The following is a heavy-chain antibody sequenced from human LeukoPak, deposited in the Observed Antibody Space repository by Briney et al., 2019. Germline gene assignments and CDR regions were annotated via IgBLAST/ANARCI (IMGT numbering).Heavy chain of an antibody. Sequence: GGTLRLSCAASGFTFSSYWMHWVRQAPGKGLVWVSRINSDGSSTSYADSVKGRFTISRDNAKNSLYLQMNSLRAEDTAVYYCAELGITMIGGVWGKGTTVTISS. J-gene: IGHJ6*04. CDR3: AELGITMIGGV. CDR1: GFTFSSYW. V-gene: IGHV3-74*01. D-gene: IGHD3-10*02. CDR2: INSDGSST.